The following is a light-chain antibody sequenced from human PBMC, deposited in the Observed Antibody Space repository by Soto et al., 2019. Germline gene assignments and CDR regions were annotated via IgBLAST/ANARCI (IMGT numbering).Light chain of an antibody. CDR3: QQYGSSPPWT. Sequence: EIELTQSPGTLSLSPGERATLSCRASQSVSDNYLAWYQQKPGQAPRLLIYGAFTRATGIPDRFSGSGSGTDFSLTISRLEPEDFAVYYCQQYGSSPPWTFGQGTTVEIK. CDR2: GAF. J-gene: IGKJ1*01. CDR1: QSVSDNY. V-gene: IGKV3-20*01.